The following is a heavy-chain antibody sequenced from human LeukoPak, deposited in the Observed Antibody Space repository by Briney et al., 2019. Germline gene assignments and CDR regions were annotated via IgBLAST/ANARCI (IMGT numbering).Heavy chain of an antibody. CDR1: GYTLTELS. V-gene: IGHV1-24*01. CDR2: FDPEDGET. CDR3: ATVRAYDYDSSGYYDY. D-gene: IGHD3-22*01. J-gene: IGHJ4*02. Sequence: ASVKVSCKVSGYTLTELSMHWVRQAPGKRLEWMGGFDPEDGETIYAQKFQGRVTMTEDTSTDTAYMELSSLRSEDTAVYYCATVRAYDYDSSGYYDYWGQGTLVTVSS.